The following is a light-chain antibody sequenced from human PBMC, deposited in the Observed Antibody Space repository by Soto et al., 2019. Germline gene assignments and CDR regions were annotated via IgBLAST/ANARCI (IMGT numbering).Light chain of an antibody. Sequence: QSALTQPPSASGSPGQSVTISCTGTSSDVGGYNYVSWYQQHPGKAPKLMIYEVSKRPSGVPDRFSGSKSGNTASLTVSGLHAEDEAHYYCSSYAGSNIPVVFGGGTKVTVL. V-gene: IGLV2-8*01. CDR3: SSYAGSNIPVV. CDR1: SSDVGGYNY. J-gene: IGLJ2*01. CDR2: EVS.